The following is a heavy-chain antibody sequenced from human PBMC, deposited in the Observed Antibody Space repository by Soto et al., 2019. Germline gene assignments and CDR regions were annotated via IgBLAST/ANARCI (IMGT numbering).Heavy chain of an antibody. CDR3: ARDYDGFDY. Sequence: SATQSLTCDGSSFSFTSSNVWSWVRLPPGKGLEWVGKISHSVTVNYSATLRSRVTISLYKPKNQSSLQLMSLNAADTAVYYCARDYDGFDYWGPGILVTVSS. J-gene: IGHJ4*02. D-gene: IGHD3-16*01. CDR1: SFSFTSSNV. V-gene: IGHV4-4*02. CDR2: ISHSVTV.